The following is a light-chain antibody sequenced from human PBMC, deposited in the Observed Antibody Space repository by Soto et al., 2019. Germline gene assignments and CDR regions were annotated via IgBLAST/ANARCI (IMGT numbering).Light chain of an antibody. CDR3: SSFTTTSTVV. CDR2: EVR. Sequence: QSVLTQPASVSGSPGQSITISCTGTSGDVGGYNYVSWYQQHPGKAPRLMIYEVRHRPSGVSSRFSGSKSDNTASLTISGLHSEDEAYYYCSSFTTTSTVVFGGGTQLTVL. J-gene: IGLJ2*01. V-gene: IGLV2-14*03. CDR1: SGDVGGYNY.